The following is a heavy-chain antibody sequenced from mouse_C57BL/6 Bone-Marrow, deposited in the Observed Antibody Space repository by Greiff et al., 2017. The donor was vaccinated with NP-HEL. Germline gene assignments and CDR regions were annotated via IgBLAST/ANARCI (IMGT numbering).Heavy chain of an antibody. Sequence: QVQLQQPGAELVKPGASVKMSCKASGYTFTSYWITWVKQRPGQGLEWIGDIYPGSGSTNNNEKFKSKATLTVDTSSSTAYMQLSSLTSEDSAVYYCAREEDSNYVGLFDYWGQGTTLTVSS. J-gene: IGHJ2*01. D-gene: IGHD2-5*01. CDR2: IYPGSGST. CDR1: GYTFTSYW. V-gene: IGHV1-55*01. CDR3: AREEDSNYVGLFDY.